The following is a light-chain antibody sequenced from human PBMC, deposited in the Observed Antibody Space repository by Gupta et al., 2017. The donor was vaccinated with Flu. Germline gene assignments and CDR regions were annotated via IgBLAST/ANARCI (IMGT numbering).Light chain of an antibody. Sequence: QSVLTQPPSASGPPGQRVTISCSVSSSNIGSNDVSWYQQLPGTAPKLLIYRNTQRPSGVPDRFSGAKSGTSASLAISGRRSEDEADYYCAAWDDSLRGRVFGGGTKLTVL. J-gene: IGLJ3*02. CDR3: AAWDDSLRGRV. CDR1: SSNIGSND. CDR2: RNT. V-gene: IGLV1-47*01.